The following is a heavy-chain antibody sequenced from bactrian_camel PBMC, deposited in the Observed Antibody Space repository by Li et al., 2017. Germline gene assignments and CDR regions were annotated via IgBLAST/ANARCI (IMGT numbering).Heavy chain of an antibody. Sequence: VQLVESGGGSAQAGGSLRLSCEFSEYTYSSNCMTWFRQVPGKEREGVAATYQGGTRTYYIDSVKGRFTISRDNAKNTMYLQMNDLKPEDSGMYYCAHDPVRCSNGPYLLMPRYKNWGRGTQVTVS. CDR1: EYTYSSNC. CDR2: TYQGGTRT. CDR3: AHDPVRCSNGPYLLMPRYKN. J-gene: IGHJ4*01. V-gene: IGHV3S25*01. D-gene: IGHD6*01.